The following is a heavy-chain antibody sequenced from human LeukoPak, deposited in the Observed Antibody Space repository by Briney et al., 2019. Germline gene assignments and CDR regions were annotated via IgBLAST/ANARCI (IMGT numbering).Heavy chain of an antibody. D-gene: IGHD3-10*01. CDR3: TKHRQGDFDS. J-gene: IGHJ4*02. V-gene: IGHV3-7*05. CDR1: GFAFNKYW. Sequence: GGSLRLSCAASGFAFNKYWMSWVCQAPGKGLEWVANIKQDGSEKSYVDSVKGRFTISRDNAENSLYLKMDTLRAEDTAVYYCTKHRQGDFDSWGQGTLVTVSS. CDR2: IKQDGSEK.